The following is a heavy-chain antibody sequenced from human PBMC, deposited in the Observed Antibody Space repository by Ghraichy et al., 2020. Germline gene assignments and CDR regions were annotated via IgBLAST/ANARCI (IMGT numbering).Heavy chain of an antibody. CDR1: GFTFSSFA. D-gene: IGHD2-15*01. J-gene: IGHJ3*02. CDR2: ISVSGE. Sequence: GGSLRLSCAASGFTFSSFAMSWVRQAPGKGLEWVSAISVSGEHYADSVRGRFSISRDNSKNTLYLQMNSLRAEDTAVYYCAKEIENGGLLRIDIWGQGTMVTVSS. CDR3: AKEIENGGLLRIDI. V-gene: IGHV3-23*01.